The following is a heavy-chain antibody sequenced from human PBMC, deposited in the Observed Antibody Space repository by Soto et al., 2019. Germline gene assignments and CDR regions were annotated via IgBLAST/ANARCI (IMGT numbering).Heavy chain of an antibody. D-gene: IGHD6-13*01. J-gene: IGHJ4*02. CDR3: ARRSSSWGLYYFDY. V-gene: IGHV1-18*01. CDR2: ISAYNGNT. CDR1: GYTFTSYG. Sequence: ASVKVSCKASGYTFTSYGISWVRQAPGQGLEWMGWISAYNGNTNYAQKLQGRVTMTTDTSTSTAYMELRSLRSDDTAVYYCARRSSSWGLYYFDYWGQGTLVTVSS.